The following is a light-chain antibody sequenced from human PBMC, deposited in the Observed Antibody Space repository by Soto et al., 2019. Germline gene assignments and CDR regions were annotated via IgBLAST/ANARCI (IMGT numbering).Light chain of an antibody. Sequence: EIVLTQSPATLSLSPGERATLSCRASQSVSSNLAWYQVKPGQAPRLLIYVASTRATGIPARFSGSGSGTEFTLTISSLQSEDFAVYYCQQYHNWPPLTFGGGTKVEIK. CDR2: VAS. J-gene: IGKJ4*01. CDR1: QSVSSN. V-gene: IGKV3-15*01. CDR3: QQYHNWPPLT.